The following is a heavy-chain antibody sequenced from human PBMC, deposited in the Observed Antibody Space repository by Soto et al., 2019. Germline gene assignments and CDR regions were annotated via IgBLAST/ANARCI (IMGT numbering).Heavy chain of an antibody. Sequence: EVQLVESGGGLVQPGRSLRLSCAASGFTFDKHAMHWVRQAPGKGLEWVSGISWNSGNIGYADSVKGRFTISRDNAKNSQYLQMNSLRDEDTALYYCARSLATGYYYHVDVWGQGTTVTVSS. CDR1: GFTFDKHA. V-gene: IGHV3-9*01. CDR3: ARSLATGYYYHVDV. J-gene: IGHJ6*02. CDR2: ISWNSGNI.